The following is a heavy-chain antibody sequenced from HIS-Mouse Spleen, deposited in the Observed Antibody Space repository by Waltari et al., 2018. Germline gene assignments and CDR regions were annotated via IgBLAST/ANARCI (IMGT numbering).Heavy chain of an antibody. CDR3: ALGCYYYYGMDV. CDR2: IYYSGST. J-gene: IGHJ6*02. D-gene: IGHD7-27*01. Sequence: QLQLQESGPGLVKPSETLSLTCTVSVGSISSSRYYWRWIRQPPGKGLEWIGSIYYSGSTYYNPSLKSRVTISVDTSKNQFSLKLSSVTAADTAVYYCALGCYYYYGMDVWGQGTTVTVSS. CDR1: VGSISSSRYY. V-gene: IGHV4-39*07.